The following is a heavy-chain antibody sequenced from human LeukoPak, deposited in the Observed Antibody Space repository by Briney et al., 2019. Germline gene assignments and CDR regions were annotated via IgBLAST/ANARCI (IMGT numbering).Heavy chain of an antibody. CDR3: AKVMTPATAIRGAFDY. Sequence: GGSLRLSCAASGFTFDDYAMHWVRQAPGEGLEWVSGISWNSGSIGYADSVKGRFTISRDNAKNSLYLQMNSLRAEDTALYYCAKVMTPATAIRGAFDYWGQGTLVTVSS. V-gene: IGHV3-9*01. J-gene: IGHJ4*02. CDR2: ISWNSGSI. D-gene: IGHD2-2*02. CDR1: GFTFDDYA.